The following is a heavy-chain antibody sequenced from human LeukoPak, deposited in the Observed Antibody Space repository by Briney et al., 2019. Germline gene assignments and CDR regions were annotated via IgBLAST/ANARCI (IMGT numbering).Heavy chain of an antibody. Sequence: SETLSLTCSVSGGSIISSSYYWGWIRQPPGKGLEWIGSIYYSGSTSYSPSFQGQVTISADKSISTAYLQWSSLKASDTAMYYCARRRDLYSGSYYPFDYWGQGTLVTVSS. CDR1: GGSIISSSYY. CDR3: ARRRDLYSGSYYPFDY. D-gene: IGHD1-26*01. J-gene: IGHJ4*02. CDR2: IYYSGST. V-gene: IGHV4-39*07.